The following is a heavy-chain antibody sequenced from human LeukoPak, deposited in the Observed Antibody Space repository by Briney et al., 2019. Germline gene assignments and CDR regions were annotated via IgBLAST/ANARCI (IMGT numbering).Heavy chain of an antibody. D-gene: IGHD4-23*01. V-gene: IGHV1-2*02. J-gene: IGHJ4*02. CDR2: INPNSGDT. CDR3: ARDLETYGGNSGSGY. Sequence: ASVKVSCKASGYTFTGYYMHWVRQVPGQGLEWMGWINPNSGDTNYAEKFQGRVTMTRDTSISTAYMDLRRLRSDDTAVYYCARDLETYGGNSGSGYWGQGTLVTVSS. CDR1: GYTFTGYY.